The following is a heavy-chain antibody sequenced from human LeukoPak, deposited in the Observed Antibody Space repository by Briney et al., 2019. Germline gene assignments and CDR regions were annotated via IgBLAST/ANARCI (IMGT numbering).Heavy chain of an antibody. D-gene: IGHD4-23*01. CDR1: GGTFSSYA. V-gene: IGHV1-69*06. CDR3: AILDYGGNSVIDY. Sequence: RASVKVSCKASGGTFSSYAISWVRQAPGQGLGWMGGIIPIFGTANYAQKFQGRVTITADKSTSTAYMELSSLRSEDTAVYYCAILDYGGNSVIDYWGQGTLVTVSS. CDR2: IIPIFGTA. J-gene: IGHJ4*02.